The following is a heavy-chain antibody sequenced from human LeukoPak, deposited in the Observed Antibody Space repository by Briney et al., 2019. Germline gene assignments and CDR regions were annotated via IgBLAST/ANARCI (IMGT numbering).Heavy chain of an antibody. Sequence: SVKVSCKASGGTFSSYTISWVRQAPGQGFEWMGRIIPILGIANYAQKFQGRVTITADKSTSTAYMELSSLRSEDTAVYYCATYSSSWAHYYGMDVWGQGTTVTVSS. D-gene: IGHD6-13*01. V-gene: IGHV1-69*02. CDR2: IIPILGIA. CDR3: ATYSSSWAHYYGMDV. J-gene: IGHJ6*02. CDR1: GGTFSSYT.